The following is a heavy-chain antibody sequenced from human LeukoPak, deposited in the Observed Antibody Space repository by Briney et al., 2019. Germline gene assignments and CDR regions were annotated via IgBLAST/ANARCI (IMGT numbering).Heavy chain of an antibody. Sequence: PGGSLRLSCAASGFTFSSYAMHWVRQAPGKGLEWVAVISYDGSNKYYADSVKGRFTISRDNSKNTLYLQMNSLRAEDTAVYYCARDINSYGPPGPYYYYGMDVWGKGTTVTVSS. V-gene: IGHV3-30*04. D-gene: IGHD5-18*01. CDR2: ISYDGSNK. J-gene: IGHJ6*04. CDR1: GFTFSSYA. CDR3: ARDINSYGPPGPYYYYGMDV.